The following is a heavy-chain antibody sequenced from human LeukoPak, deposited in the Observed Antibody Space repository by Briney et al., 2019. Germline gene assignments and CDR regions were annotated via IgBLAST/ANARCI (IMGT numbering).Heavy chain of an antibody. V-gene: IGHV3-21*03. Sequence: GGSLRLSCAASGFTFGSYNINWVRQAPGKGLEWVSFISSSSSYIYYADSIKCRFTISRDNAKISLYLQMTSLRAEDTAVYYCARDQWLQSDYYMDVWGKGTTVTVSS. CDR2: ISSSSSYI. CDR1: GFTFGSYN. D-gene: IGHD5-18*01. CDR3: ARDQWLQSDYYMDV. J-gene: IGHJ6*03.